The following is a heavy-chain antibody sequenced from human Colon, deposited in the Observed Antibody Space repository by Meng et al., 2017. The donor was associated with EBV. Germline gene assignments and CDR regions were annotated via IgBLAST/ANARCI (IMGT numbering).Heavy chain of an antibody. CDR1: GGSLSGAY. V-gene: IGHV4-34*12. CDR3: ARRPTGIDY. J-gene: IGHJ4*02. CDR2: IIHGGSP. Sequence: QWQLQQWGAGVLKLSEIMSLHWGVNGGSLSGAYWNWIRQPPGKGLEWLGEIIHGGSPSYNPSLKSRVTISIDTSKNQLSLMLSSVTAADTAVYYCARRPTGIDYWGQGTLVTVSS. D-gene: IGHD2-8*02.